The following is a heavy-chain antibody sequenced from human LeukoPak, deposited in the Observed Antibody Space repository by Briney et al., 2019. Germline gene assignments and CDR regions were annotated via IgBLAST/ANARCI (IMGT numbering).Heavy chain of an antibody. V-gene: IGHV3-9*01. CDR2: ISWNSGSI. CDR1: GFTFDDYA. J-gene: IGHJ4*02. CDR3: AKEYSSGWYGSAFDY. Sequence: GGSLRLSCAASGFTFDDYAMHWVRQAPGKGLEWVSGISWNSGSIGYADSVKGRFTISRDNAKNSLYLQMNSLRAEDTALYYCAKEYSSGWYGSAFDYWGQGTLVTVSS. D-gene: IGHD6-19*01.